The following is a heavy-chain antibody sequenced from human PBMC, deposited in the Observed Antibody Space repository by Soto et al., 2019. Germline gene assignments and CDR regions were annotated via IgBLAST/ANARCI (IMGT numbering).Heavy chain of an antibody. CDR1: GFTFSIYA. V-gene: IGHV3-23*01. Sequence: GGSLRLSCAASGFTFSIYAMSWVRQAPGKGLEWVSAIGGSGGDTYYADSVKGRFTISRDNAKNSLYLHMTRLRVDDTGIYYCERDTGRASADLWGQGTLVTVSS. D-gene: IGHD1-26*01. CDR2: IGGSGGDT. J-gene: IGHJ5*02. CDR3: ERDTGRASADL.